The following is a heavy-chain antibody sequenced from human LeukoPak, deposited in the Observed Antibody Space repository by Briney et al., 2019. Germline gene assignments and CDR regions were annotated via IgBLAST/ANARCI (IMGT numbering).Heavy chain of an antibody. D-gene: IGHD1-26*01. CDR3: ARGDVEWELLGAFDI. V-gene: IGHV1-2*02. Sequence: ASVKVSCKASGYTFIGYYIHWVRQAPGQGLEWMGWINPNSSGTNYAQKFQGRVTMTRDKSISTAYLQWSSLKASDTAMYYCARGDVEWELLGAFDIWGQGTMVTVSS. J-gene: IGHJ3*02. CDR1: GYTFIGYY. CDR2: INPNSSGT.